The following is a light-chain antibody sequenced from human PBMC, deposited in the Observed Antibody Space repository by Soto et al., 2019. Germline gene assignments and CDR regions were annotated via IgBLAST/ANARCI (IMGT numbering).Light chain of an antibody. CDR2: EVR. J-gene: IGLJ1*01. V-gene: IGLV2-14*01. Sequence: QSALTQPASVSVSPGQSITISCTGTASGVGAYDYVSWYQHHPGKPPKLLIFEVRDRPSGVSNRFSGSKSGNTASLTISGLQPEDEADYFCSSSTSSSTLVFGTGTKVTVL. CDR1: ASGVGAYDY. CDR3: SSSTSSSTLV.